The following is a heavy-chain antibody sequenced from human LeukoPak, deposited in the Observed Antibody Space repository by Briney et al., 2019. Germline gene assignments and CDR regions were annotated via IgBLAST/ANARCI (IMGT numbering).Heavy chain of an antibody. Sequence: AAVKVSCKVSGYTLTELSMHWVRQAPGKGLEWMGGFDPEDGETIYAQKFQGRVTMTEDTSTDTAYMELSSLRSEDTAVYYCATVYYYGSGSLGSFDYWGQGTLVTVPS. CDR1: GYTLTELS. V-gene: IGHV1-24*01. D-gene: IGHD3-10*01. CDR3: ATVYYYGSGSLGSFDY. J-gene: IGHJ4*02. CDR2: FDPEDGET.